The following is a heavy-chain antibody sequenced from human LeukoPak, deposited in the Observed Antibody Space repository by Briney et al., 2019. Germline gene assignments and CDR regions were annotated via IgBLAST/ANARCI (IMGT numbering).Heavy chain of an antibody. J-gene: IGHJ4*02. V-gene: IGHV4-38-2*02. D-gene: IGHD6-13*01. CDR3: ARDATIAAPLMS. Sequence: SETLSLTCTVSGSSINTPYYWAWIRQPPEEGLEWIGNIFHGVTTFYNPSLMNRVAISVDTSKNQFSLKLTSVTAADTAVYYCARDATIAAPLMSWGQGTLVIVSS. CDR1: GSSINTPYY. CDR2: IFHGVTT.